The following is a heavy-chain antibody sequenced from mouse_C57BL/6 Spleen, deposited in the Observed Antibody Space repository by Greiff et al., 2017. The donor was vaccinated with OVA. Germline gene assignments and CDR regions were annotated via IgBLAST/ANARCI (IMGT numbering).Heavy chain of an antibody. V-gene: IGHV1-55*01. CDR1: GYTFTSYW. J-gene: IGHJ2*01. D-gene: IGHD1-1*01. CDR2: IYPGSGST. Sequence: QVHVKQSGPELVKPGASVKMSCKASGYTFTSYWITWVKQRPGQGLEWIGDIYPGSGSTNYNEKFKSKATLTVDTSSSTAYMQLSSLTSEDSAVYYCARGRAYGSSSFDYWGQGTTLTVSS. CDR3: ARGRAYGSSSFDY.